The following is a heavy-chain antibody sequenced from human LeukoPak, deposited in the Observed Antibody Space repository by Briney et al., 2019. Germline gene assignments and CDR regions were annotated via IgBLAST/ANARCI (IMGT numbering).Heavy chain of an antibody. CDR3: ASLWFGEPFVAGGSPLSPNGLDY. CDR1: GFTFSSYA. D-gene: IGHD3-10*01. V-gene: IGHV3-30*04. J-gene: IGHJ4*02. Sequence: GGSLRLSCAASGFTFSSYAMHWVRQAPGKGLEWVAVISYDGSNKYYADSVKGRFTISRDNSKNTLYLQMNSLRAEDTAVYYCASLWFGEPFVAGGSPLSPNGLDYWGQGTLVTVSS. CDR2: ISYDGSNK.